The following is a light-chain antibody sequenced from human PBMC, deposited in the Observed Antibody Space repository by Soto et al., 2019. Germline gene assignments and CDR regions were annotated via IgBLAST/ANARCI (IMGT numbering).Light chain of an antibody. J-gene: IGKJ1*01. CDR1: QSISRY. CDR3: KQSSVLPRT. Sequence: EIVLTQSPATVSLFVGERATTSCRASQSISRYLVWYQQKPGQPPRLLIYDAYYRSTDIPARFSGSGSGTDFTLTISSLEPEDFAVYYCKQSSVLPRTFGKGTKVDIK. CDR2: DAY. V-gene: IGKV3-11*01.